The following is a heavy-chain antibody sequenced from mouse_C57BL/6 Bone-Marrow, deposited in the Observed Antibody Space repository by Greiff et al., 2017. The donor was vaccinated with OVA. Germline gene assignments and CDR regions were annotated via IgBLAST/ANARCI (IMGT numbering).Heavy chain of an antibody. J-gene: IGHJ2*01. CDR3: AIEGYYYYFDY. V-gene: IGHV1-64*01. CDR1: GYTFTSYW. D-gene: IGHD2-3*01. CDR2: IHPNSGST. Sequence: QVQLQQPGAELVKPGASVKLSCKASGYTFTSYWMHWVKQRPGQGLEWIGMIHPNSGSTNYNEKFKSKATLTVDKSSSTAYMQLSSLTSEDSAVYYCAIEGYYYYFDYWGQGTTLTVSS.